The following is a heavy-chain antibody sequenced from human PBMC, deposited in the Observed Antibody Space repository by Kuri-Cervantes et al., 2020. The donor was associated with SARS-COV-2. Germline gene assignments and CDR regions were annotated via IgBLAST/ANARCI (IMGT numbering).Heavy chain of an antibody. J-gene: IGHJ4*02. CDR3: TWTDSSGYYFDFDY. CDR1: GFTFGDYA. Sequence: QTLSLTCAASGFTFGDYAMSWVRQAPGKGLEWVGFIRSKAYGGTTEYAASVKGRFNISRDDSKSIAYLQMNSLKTEDTAVYYCTWTDSSGYYFDFDYWGQGTLVTVSS. V-gene: IGHV3-49*04. CDR2: IRSKAYGGTT. D-gene: IGHD3-22*01.